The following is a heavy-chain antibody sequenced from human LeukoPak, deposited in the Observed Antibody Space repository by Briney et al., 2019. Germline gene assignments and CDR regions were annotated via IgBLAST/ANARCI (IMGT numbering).Heavy chain of an antibody. V-gene: IGHV4-59*12. CDR2: IAYTGST. D-gene: IGHD3-10*01. J-gene: IGHJ4*02. Sequence: PSETLSLTCTVSGGSVSGGSISSYYWSWIRQPPGKGLEWIGFIAYTGSTNYNPSLKSRVTMSVDTSKNQFSLKLSSVTAADTAVYYCARVSLVRGAPDYYFDYWGQGTLVTVSS. CDR1: GGSVSGGSISSYY. CDR3: ARVSLVRGAPDYYFDY.